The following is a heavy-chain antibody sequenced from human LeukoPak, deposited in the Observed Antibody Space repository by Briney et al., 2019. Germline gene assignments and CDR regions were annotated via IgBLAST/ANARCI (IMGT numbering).Heavy chain of an antibody. CDR1: GGSFSGYY. J-gene: IGHJ4*02. CDR2: INHSGST. D-gene: IGHD3-9*01. V-gene: IGHV4-34*01. CDR3: ARGYDILTGYFLYPAFDY. Sequence: SETLSLTCAVYGGSFSGYYWSWIRQPPGKGLEWIGEINHSGSTNYNPSLKSRVTISVDTSKNQFSLKLSSVTAADTAVYHCARGYDILTGYFLYPAFDYWGQGTLVTVSS.